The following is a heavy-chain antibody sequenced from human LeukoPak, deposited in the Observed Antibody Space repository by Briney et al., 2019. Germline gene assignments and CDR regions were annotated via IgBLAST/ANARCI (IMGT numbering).Heavy chain of an antibody. J-gene: IGHJ4*02. Sequence: GGSLRLSCAASGFTFSSYAMHWVRQAPGKGLEWVAVISYDGSNKYYADSVMGRFTISRDNSKNTLYLQMNSLRAEDTAVYYCAKDGGLWVSAHWGDSWGRGTLVTVSS. V-gene: IGHV3-30*04. D-gene: IGHD7-27*01. CDR3: AKDGGLWVSAHWGDS. CDR1: GFTFSSYA. CDR2: ISYDGSNK.